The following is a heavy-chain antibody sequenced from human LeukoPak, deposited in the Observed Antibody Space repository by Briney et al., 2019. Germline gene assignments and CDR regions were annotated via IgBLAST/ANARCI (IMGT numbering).Heavy chain of an antibody. CDR1: GGSISSGLYY. CDR2: IYINESP. V-gene: IGHV4-61*02. J-gene: IGHJ4*02. Sequence: SQTLFLTCTVSGGSISSGLYYWTWIRQPAGRGLEGIGRIYINESPEYNASLKSRVTISIDTSKNQSSLKLSSVTAADTAVYYCARSRERDCSSGACYIDLQARWGQGTLVTVSS. CDR3: ARSRERDCSSGACYIDLQAR. D-gene: IGHD2-2*01.